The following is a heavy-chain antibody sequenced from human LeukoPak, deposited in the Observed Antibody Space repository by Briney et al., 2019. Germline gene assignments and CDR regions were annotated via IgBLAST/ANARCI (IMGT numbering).Heavy chain of an antibody. Sequence: GGSLRLSCAASGCTFSSYAMSWVRQAPGKGLEWVSAISGSGGSTYYADSVKGRFTISRDNSKNTLYLQMNSLRAEDTAVYYCAKDSGRELITSYYFDYWGQGTLVTVSS. CDR2: ISGSGGST. CDR1: GCTFSSYA. CDR3: AKDSGRELITSYYFDY. V-gene: IGHV3-23*01. D-gene: IGHD1-26*01. J-gene: IGHJ4*02.